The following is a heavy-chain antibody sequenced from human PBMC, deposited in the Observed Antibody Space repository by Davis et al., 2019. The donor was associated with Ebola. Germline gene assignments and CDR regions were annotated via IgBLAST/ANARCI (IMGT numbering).Heavy chain of an antibody. CDR2: IKQDGSEK. Sequence: GGSLRLSCAASGFTFSSYWMSWVRQAPGKGLEWVANIKQDGSEKYYVDSVKGRFTISRDNAKNSLYLQMNSLRAEDTAVYYCARANWNYGKDAFDIWGQGTKVTVSS. V-gene: IGHV3-7*03. J-gene: IGHJ3*02. CDR3: ARANWNYGKDAFDI. D-gene: IGHD1-7*01. CDR1: GFTFSSYW.